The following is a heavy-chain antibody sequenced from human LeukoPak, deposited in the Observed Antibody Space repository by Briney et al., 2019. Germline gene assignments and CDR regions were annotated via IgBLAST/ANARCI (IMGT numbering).Heavy chain of an antibody. CDR2: ISSSGSTI. V-gene: IGHV3-48*03. Sequence: GGSLRLSYAASGFTFSSYEMNWVRQAPGKGLEWVSYISSSGSTIYYADSVKGRFTISRDNAKNSLYLQMNSLRAEDTAVYYCARDQEGPGGWYYWGQGTLVTVSS. CDR1: GFTFSSYE. D-gene: IGHD6-19*01. CDR3: ARDQEGPGGWYY. J-gene: IGHJ4*02.